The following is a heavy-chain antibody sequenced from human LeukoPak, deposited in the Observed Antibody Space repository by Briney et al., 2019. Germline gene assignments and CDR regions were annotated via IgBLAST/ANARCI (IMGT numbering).Heavy chain of an antibody. CDR3: ANLDYGVY. J-gene: IGHJ4*02. V-gene: IGHV3-74*01. D-gene: IGHD4-17*01. CDR2: IKTDGSIT. CDR1: GFSFSVFW. Sequence: GGSLRLSCAASGFSFSVFWMHWVRQAPGKGLVWVSRIKTDGSITNYADSVKGRFTISRDNAKNTLYLQMNSLRAEDTAVYYCANLDYGVYWGQGTLVTVSS.